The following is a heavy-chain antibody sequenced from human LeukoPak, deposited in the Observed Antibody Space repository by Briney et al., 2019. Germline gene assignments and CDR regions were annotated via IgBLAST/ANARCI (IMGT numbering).Heavy chain of an antibody. CDR1: GGTFSSYA. CDR3: ARGDLRGYSYGYYYGMDV. Sequence: GASVKVSCKASGGTFSSYAISWVRQAPGQGLEWMGGIIPIFGTANYAQKSQGRVTITADESTSTAYMELSSLRSEDTAVYYCARGDLRGYSYGYYYGMDVWGQGTTVTVSS. CDR2: IIPIFGTA. J-gene: IGHJ6*02. V-gene: IGHV1-69*13. D-gene: IGHD5-18*01.